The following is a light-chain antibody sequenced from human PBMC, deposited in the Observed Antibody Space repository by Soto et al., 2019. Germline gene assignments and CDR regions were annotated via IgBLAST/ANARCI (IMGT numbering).Light chain of an antibody. Sequence: EIVLTQSPGTLSLSPGERATLSCKASQSVSSNYLAWYQQKPGQAPRLLIYAASSRATGIPDRFTGSGSGTDFTLTISRLEPEDFAVYYCHHYVTSPTFGQGTKVEIK. CDR2: AAS. V-gene: IGKV3-20*01. CDR1: QSVSSNY. J-gene: IGKJ1*01. CDR3: HHYVTSPT.